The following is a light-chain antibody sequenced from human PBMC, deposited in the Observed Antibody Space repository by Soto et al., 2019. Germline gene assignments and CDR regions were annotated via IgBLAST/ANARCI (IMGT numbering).Light chain of an antibody. CDR2: GAS. CDR1: QSVTNDY. Sequence: EIVLTQYPGTMSLSPGERATLSCRASQSVTNDYVAWYQRKPGQAPRLLIYGASYRATDIPRRFSGSGSGTDFTLTITRLEPEDFAVYYCQQYGSSPPTFGQGTKVEIK. J-gene: IGKJ1*01. V-gene: IGKV3-20*01. CDR3: QQYGSSPPT.